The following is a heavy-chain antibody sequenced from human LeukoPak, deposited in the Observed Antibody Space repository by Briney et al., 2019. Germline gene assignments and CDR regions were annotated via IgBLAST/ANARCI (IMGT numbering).Heavy chain of an antibody. CDR1: GTSISSSY. D-gene: IGHD3-22*01. V-gene: IGHV4-59*01. CDR3: AKLASGGYYHHFDY. CDR2: IYYTGSI. J-gene: IGHJ4*02. Sequence: SETLSLTCTVSGTSISSSYWSWIRQPPGKGLEWIGYIYYTGSINYNPSLKSRVTISFDTSKNQFSLKLISVTAADTAVFYCAKLASGGYYHHFDYWGQGALVTVSS.